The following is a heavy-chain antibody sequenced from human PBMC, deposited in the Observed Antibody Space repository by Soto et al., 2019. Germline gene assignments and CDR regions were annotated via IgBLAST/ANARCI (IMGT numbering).Heavy chain of an antibody. D-gene: IGHD3-10*01. V-gene: IGHV3-66*01. CDR3: ARDFGSDATGYYGMDV. Sequence: EVQVVESGGGLVQPGGSLRLSCAASGFTVSSNYMSRVRQTPGKGLEWVSLIYSGGAIVYADSVMGRFTVSRDNSRNTLYLQMNSLRAEDTAVCFCARDFGSDATGYYGMDVWGQGTTVTVSS. CDR1: GFTVSSNY. CDR2: IYSGGAI. J-gene: IGHJ6*02.